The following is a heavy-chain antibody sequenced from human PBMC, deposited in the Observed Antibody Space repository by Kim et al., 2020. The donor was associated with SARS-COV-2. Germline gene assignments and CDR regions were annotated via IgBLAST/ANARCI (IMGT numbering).Heavy chain of an antibody. CDR2: ISGSGVST. V-gene: IGHV3-23*01. J-gene: IGHJ5*02. Sequence: GGSLRLSCAASGFTFSSYAMSWVRQAPGKGLEWVSAISGSGVSTYYADSVKGRFTISRDNSKNTLYLQMNSLRAEDTAVYYCAKDLGVATIRRFDPWGQGTLVTVSS. CDR1: GFTFSSYA. D-gene: IGHD5-12*01. CDR3: AKDLGVATIRRFDP.